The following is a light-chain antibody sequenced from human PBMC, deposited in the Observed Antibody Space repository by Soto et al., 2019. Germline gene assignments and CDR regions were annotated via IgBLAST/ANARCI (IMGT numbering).Light chain of an antibody. CDR1: QSVSSIN. CDR3: QQYGSSPFT. CDR2: GAS. Sequence: EIVLTQSPGTLSLSPGERATLSCRASQSVSSINLAWYQQKPGQAPRLLIYGASSRATGIPDRLSGSGSGTDFTLTISRLEPEDFAVYYCQQYGSSPFTFGPGTKVDIK. J-gene: IGKJ3*01. V-gene: IGKV3-20*01.